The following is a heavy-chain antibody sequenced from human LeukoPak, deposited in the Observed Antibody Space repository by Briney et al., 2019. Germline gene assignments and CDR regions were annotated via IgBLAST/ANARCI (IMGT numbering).Heavy chain of an antibody. V-gene: IGHV4-39*07. D-gene: IGHD5-18*01. CDR2: IYYSGST. Sequence: PSETLSLTCTVSGGSISSSSYYWGWIRQPPGKGLEWIGSIYYSGSTYYNPSLKSRVTISVDKSKNQFSLKLSSVTAADTAVYYCARASEEDTAMANFDYWGQGTLVTVSS. CDR3: ARASEEDTAMANFDY. CDR1: GGSISSSSYY. J-gene: IGHJ4*02.